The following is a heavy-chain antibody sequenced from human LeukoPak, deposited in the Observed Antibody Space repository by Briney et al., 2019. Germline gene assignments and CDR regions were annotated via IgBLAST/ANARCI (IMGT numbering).Heavy chain of an antibody. CDR3: ARIYDSSGYHLDAFDI. J-gene: IGHJ3*02. D-gene: IGHD3-22*01. CDR1: GGSISSYH. V-gene: IGHV4-59*08. Sequence: SETLSLTCTVSGGSISSYHWSWIRQPPGKGLEWIGYIYYSGSTNYNPSLKSRGTISVDTSKNQFSLKLSSVTAADTAVYYCARIYDSSGYHLDAFDIWGRGTMVTVSS. CDR2: IYYSGST.